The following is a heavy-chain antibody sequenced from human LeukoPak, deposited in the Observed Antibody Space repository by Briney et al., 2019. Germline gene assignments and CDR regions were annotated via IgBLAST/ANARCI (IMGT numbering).Heavy chain of an antibody. CDR2: IYYSGST. J-gene: IGHJ4*02. V-gene: IGHV4-39*07. CDR1: GGSISSSSYY. D-gene: IGHD1-14*01. Sequence: PSETLSLTCTVSGGSISSSSYYWGWIRQPPGKGLEWIGSIYYSGSTYYNPSLKSRVTMSVDTSKSQFSLKLTSVTAADTALYYCARGANRLDSWGRGTLVTVSS. CDR3: ARGANRLDS.